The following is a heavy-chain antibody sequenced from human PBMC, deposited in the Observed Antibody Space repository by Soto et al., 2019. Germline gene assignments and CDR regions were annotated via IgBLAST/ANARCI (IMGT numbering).Heavy chain of an antibody. Sequence: SLKISCKGSGYTFTNYWIGWVRQMPGEGLEWMGIIYPGDSDTKYNPSFQGQVTISADKSITTTYLRWTSLKASDTAIYYCAASIFYYGMDVWGQGTTVTVSS. CDR1: GYTFTNYW. J-gene: IGHJ6*02. CDR3: AASIFYYGMDV. V-gene: IGHV5-51*01. CDR2: IYPGDSDT.